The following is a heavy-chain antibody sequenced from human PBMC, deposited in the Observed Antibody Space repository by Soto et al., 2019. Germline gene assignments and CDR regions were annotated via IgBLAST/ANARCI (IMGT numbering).Heavy chain of an antibody. CDR2: IIPIFGTA. CDR3: ARALPGGNQRYYFDY. J-gene: IGHJ4*02. V-gene: IGHV1-69*13. CDR1: GGTFSSYA. D-gene: IGHD2-15*01. Sequence: SVKVSCKASGGTFSSYAISWVRQAPGQGLEWMGGIIPIFGTANYAQKFQGRVTITADESTSTAYMELSSLRSENTAVYYCARALPGGNQRYYFDYGGKETLATSPS.